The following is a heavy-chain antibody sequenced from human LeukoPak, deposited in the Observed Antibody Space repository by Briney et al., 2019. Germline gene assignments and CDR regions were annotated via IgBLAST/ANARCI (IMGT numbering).Heavy chain of an antibody. Sequence: PGGSLRLSCAASGFTFTNYGMHWVRQAPGKGLVWVSRINTDGSSTSYADSVKGRFTISRDNAKNTLYLQMNSLRAEDTAVYYCARPIAARPTYFDYWGQGTLVTVSS. CDR2: INTDGSST. V-gene: IGHV3-74*01. J-gene: IGHJ4*02. D-gene: IGHD6-6*01. CDR1: GFTFTNYG. CDR3: ARPIAARPTYFDY.